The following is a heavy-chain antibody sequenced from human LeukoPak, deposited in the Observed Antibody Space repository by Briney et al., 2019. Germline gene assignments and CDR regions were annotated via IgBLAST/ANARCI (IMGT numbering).Heavy chain of an antibody. CDR1: GFTFSSYA. CDR3: ARGRKFGAATPRWFDP. CDR2: ISYDGSNK. Sequence: GRSLRLSCAASGFTFSSYAMHWVRQAPGKGLEWVAVISYDGSNKYYADSVKGRFTISRDNAKNSLYLQMNSLRAEDTAVYYCARGRKFGAATPRWFDPWGQGTLVTVSS. J-gene: IGHJ5*02. D-gene: IGHD2-15*01. V-gene: IGHV3-30-3*01.